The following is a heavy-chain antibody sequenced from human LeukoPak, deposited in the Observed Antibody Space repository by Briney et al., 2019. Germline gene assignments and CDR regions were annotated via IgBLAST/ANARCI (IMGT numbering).Heavy chain of an antibody. D-gene: IGHD1-1*01. J-gene: IGHJ4*02. CDR1: GYTFTGYY. CDR3: ARGGRGDDNPQFSRRDSSFDY. V-gene: IGHV1-2*02. CDR2: INPNSGGT. Sequence: ASVKVSCKASGYTFTGYYMHWVRQAPGQGLEWMGWINPNSGGTNYAQKFQGRVTMTRDTSISTAYMELSRLRSDDTAVYYCARGGRGDDNPQFSRRDSSFDYWGQGTLVTVSS.